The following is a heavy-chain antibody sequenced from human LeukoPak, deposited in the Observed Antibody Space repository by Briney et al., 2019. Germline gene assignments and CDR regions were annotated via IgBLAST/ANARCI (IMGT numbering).Heavy chain of an antibody. CDR3: ARQGARWFDP. Sequence: SETLSLTCTVSGGSISSYYWSWIRQPPGKGLEWIGYIYTSGSTNYNPSLKSRVTISVDTSKNQFSLKLCSVTAADTAVYYCARQGARWFDPWGQGTLVTVSS. V-gene: IGHV4-4*09. CDR1: GGSISSYY. CDR2: IYTSGST. J-gene: IGHJ5*02.